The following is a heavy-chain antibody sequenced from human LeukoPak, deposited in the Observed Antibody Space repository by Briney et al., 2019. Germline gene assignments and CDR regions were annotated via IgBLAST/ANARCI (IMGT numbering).Heavy chain of an antibody. CDR3: ARGSPLEYSSTRYGMDY. D-gene: IGHD6-13*01. V-gene: IGHV1-2*02. Sequence: ASVKVSCKASGYTFTGYYIHWVRQAPGQGLEWMGWINPNSGGTDYAQKFQGRVTMTTDRSISTAYMELKWLSSDDTAVYYCARGSPLEYSSTRYGMDYWGQGTLLTVSS. CDR2: INPNSGGT. J-gene: IGHJ4*02. CDR1: GYTFTGYY.